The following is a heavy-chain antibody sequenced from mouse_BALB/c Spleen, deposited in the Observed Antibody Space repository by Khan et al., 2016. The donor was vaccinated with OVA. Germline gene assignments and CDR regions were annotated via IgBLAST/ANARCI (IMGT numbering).Heavy chain of an antibody. V-gene: IGHV5-9*03. Sequence: EVELLESGGGLVKPGGSLKLSCAASGFTFSSFTMSWVRQTPEKRLEWVASISSGGDNTYYPDSVKGRFTISRDNAKNNLYLQMSSLRSEDTALYYCARSNYGPFAYWGQGTLVTVSA. J-gene: IGHJ3*01. CDR2: ISSGGDNT. D-gene: IGHD1-1*02. CDR3: ARSNYGPFAY. CDR1: GFTFSSFT.